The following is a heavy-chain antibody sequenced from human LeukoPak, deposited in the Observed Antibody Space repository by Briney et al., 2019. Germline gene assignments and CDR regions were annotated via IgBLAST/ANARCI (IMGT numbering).Heavy chain of an antibody. CDR1: GFTFSSYA. CDR2: LSGSGANT. Sequence: GGSLRLSCAASGFTFSSYAMSWVRRAPGKGLEWVSALSGSGANTYYADSVKGRFTISRDNSKNTLYLQVNSLRAEDTAVYYCATGVGCSGGTCYSGHGMDVWGQGTTVTVSS. J-gene: IGHJ6*02. V-gene: IGHV3-23*01. D-gene: IGHD2-15*01. CDR3: ATGVGCSGGTCYSGHGMDV.